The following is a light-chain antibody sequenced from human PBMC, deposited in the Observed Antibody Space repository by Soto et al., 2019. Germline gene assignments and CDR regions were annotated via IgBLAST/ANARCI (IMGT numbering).Light chain of an antibody. J-gene: IGLJ3*02. V-gene: IGLV1-47*01. CDR3: ASWDYSLSGWV. CDR1: SSNIGNNY. CDR2: RNN. Sequence: QSVLTQSPSASGTPGQRVTISCSGSSSNIGNNYLYWYQQLPGTAPKLLIYRNNQRPSGVPDRFSGSKSGTSASLAISGLRSDDEADYFCASWDYSLSGWVFGGGTQLTVL.